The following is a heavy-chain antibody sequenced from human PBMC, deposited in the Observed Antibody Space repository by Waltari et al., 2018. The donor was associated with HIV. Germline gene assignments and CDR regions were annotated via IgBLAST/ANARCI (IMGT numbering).Heavy chain of an antibody. V-gene: IGHV1-2*02. CDR2: INPNRGGT. D-gene: IGHD6-19*01. J-gene: IGHJ4*02. Sequence: QVQLVQSGAEVKEPGASVKVSCKATGDTFTGHHMHWVRQAPGQGLGWRGWINPNRGGTDYAQMFEGQVTRTSDTSISTAYMGLRRLRSDDMAVYYCARDKFYSSGWTLFDSWGQGTLVTVSS. CDR3: ARDKFYSSGWTLFDS. CDR1: GDTFTGHH.